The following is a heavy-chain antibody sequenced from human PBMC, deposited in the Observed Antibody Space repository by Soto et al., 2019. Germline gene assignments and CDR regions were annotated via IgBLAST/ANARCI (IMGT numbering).Heavy chain of an antibody. V-gene: IGHV1-69*06. Sequence: ASVKVSCKASGGTFSRYGFIWVREVPGQGLEWMRGIIPVSGTANYALKFQGRVTITVDRVTSTGYMELTSLRSDDTAVYFCASTGEAPEGDESGRGDAFDIWGQGTKVTVSS. CDR1: GGTFSRYG. CDR2: IIPVSGTA. D-gene: IGHD1-26*01. CDR3: ASTGEAPEGDESGRGDAFDI. J-gene: IGHJ3*02.